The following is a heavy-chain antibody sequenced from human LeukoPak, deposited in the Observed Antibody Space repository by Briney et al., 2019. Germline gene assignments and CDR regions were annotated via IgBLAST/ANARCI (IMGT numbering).Heavy chain of an antibody. Sequence: GGSLRLSCAASGFTFSSYSMNWVRQAPGKGLEWVASISTSSIYIYYADSVKGRFIISRDNAKKSLYLQMNSLRAEDTAVYHCAKDGEYCSGGSCSFFDYWGQGTLVTVSS. CDR1: GFTFSSYS. CDR2: ISTSSIYI. J-gene: IGHJ4*02. D-gene: IGHD2-15*01. CDR3: AKDGEYCSGGSCSFFDY. V-gene: IGHV3-21*01.